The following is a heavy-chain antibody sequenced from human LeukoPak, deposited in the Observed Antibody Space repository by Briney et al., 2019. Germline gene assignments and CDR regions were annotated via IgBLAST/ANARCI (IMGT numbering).Heavy chain of an antibody. CDR3: ARDIVVVPAAPDAFDI. CDR1: GGSFSGYY. J-gene: IGHJ3*02. CDR2: INHSGST. Sequence: SETLSLTCAVYGGSFSGYYWSWIRQPPGKGLEWIGEINHSGSTNYNPSLKSRVTISVDTSKNQFSLKLSSVTAADTAVYYCARDIVVVPAAPDAFDIWGQGTRVTVSS. D-gene: IGHD2-2*01. V-gene: IGHV4-34*01.